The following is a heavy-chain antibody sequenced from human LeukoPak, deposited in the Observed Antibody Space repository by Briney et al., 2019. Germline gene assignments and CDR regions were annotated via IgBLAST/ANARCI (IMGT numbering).Heavy chain of an antibody. CDR1: GFTFSSYW. D-gene: IGHD6-19*01. Sequence: GSLRLSCAASGFTFSSYWMHWVRQAPGKGLVWVSRINSDGSSTSYADSVKGRFTISRDNAKNTLYLQMNSLRAEDTAVYYCARRGYSSGWSHYYGMDVWGKGTTVTVSS. CDR3: ARRGYSSGWSHYYGMDV. CDR2: INSDGSST. J-gene: IGHJ6*04. V-gene: IGHV3-74*01.